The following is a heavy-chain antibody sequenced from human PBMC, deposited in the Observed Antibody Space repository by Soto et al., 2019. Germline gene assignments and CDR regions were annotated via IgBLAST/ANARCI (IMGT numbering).Heavy chain of an antibody. J-gene: IGHJ6*02. V-gene: IGHV1-2*04. CDR2: INPKSGGT. CDR3: ARGDSTDCSNGVCSFFYNHDMDV. CDR1: GYSFTDYQ. D-gene: IGHD2-8*01. Sequence: QVQLVQSGAEVEKPGASVKVSCKASGYSFTDYQIHWVRQAPGQGLEWLGRINPKSGGTSTAQKFQGWVTMTTDTSISTASMELTRLTSDDTAIYYCARGDSTDCSNGVCSFFYNHDMDVWGQGTTVTVSS.